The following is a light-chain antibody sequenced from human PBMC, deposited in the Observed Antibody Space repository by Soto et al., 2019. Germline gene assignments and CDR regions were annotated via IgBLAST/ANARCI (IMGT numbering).Light chain of an antibody. J-gene: IGLJ2*01. V-gene: IGLV2-8*01. CDR1: SSDVGGYNY. CDR2: EVT. CDR3: SSYAGNNDFVL. Sequence: QSVLTQPPSASGSLGQSVTISCAGSSSDVGGYNYVSWYQQRPGKAPKLLIYEVTKRPSGVPDRFSGSKSGSTASLTVSGLQAEDEADYYCSSYAGNNDFVLFGGGTKLTVL.